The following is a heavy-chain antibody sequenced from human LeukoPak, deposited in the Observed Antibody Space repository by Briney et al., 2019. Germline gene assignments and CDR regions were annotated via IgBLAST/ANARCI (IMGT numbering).Heavy chain of an antibody. CDR1: GYTFTSYD. J-gene: IGHJ5*02. Sequence: ASVKVSCKASGYTFTSYDINWVRQASGQGLEWMGWMNPNSGNTAYAQKFQGRVTMTRDTSISTAYLELRSLRSEDSAVYYCARDPTPVNWFDPWGQGTLVTVSS. CDR3: ARDPTPVNWFDP. V-gene: IGHV1-8*01. D-gene: IGHD4-17*01. CDR2: MNPNSGNT.